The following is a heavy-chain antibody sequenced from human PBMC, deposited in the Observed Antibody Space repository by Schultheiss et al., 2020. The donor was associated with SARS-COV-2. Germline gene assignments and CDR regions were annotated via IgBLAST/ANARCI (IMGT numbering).Heavy chain of an antibody. J-gene: IGHJ4*02. Sequence: SETLSLTCTVSGGSISSYYWSWIRQPAGKGLEWIGYIYYSGSTNYNPSLKSRVTISVDTSKNQFSLKLSSVTAADTAVYYCARGRDSSGWLYFDYWGQGTLVTVSS. CDR3: ARGRDSSGWLYFDY. CDR1: GGSISSYY. CDR2: IYYSGST. V-gene: IGHV4-59*01. D-gene: IGHD6-19*01.